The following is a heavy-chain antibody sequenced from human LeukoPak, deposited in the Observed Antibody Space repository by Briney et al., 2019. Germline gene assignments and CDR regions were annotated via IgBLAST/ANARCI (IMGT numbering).Heavy chain of an antibody. V-gene: IGHV1-69*02. CDR2: IIPILGIA. CDR3: ATYYYGSGSSPFDY. J-gene: IGHJ4*02. CDR1: GGTFSSYT. Sequence: SVKVSCKASGGTFSSYTISWVRQAPGQGLEWMGRIIPILGIASYAQKFQGRVTITADKSTSTAYMELSSLRSEDTAVYYCATYYYGSGSSPFDYWGQGTLVTVSS. D-gene: IGHD3-10*01.